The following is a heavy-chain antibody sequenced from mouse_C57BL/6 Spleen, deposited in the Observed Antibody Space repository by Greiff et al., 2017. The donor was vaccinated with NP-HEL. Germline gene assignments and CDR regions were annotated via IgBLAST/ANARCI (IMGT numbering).Heavy chain of an antibody. CDR1: GYTFTSYW. CDR3: ARLSDYDDEYYYAMDY. V-gene: IGHV1-64*01. D-gene: IGHD2-4*01. CDR2: IHPNSGST. Sequence: QVQLQQSGAELVKPGASVKLSCKASGYTFTSYWMHWVKQRPGQGLEWIGMIHPNSGSTNYNEKFKSKATLTVDKSSSTAYMQLSSLTSEDSAVYYCARLSDYDDEYYYAMDYWGQGTSVTVSS. J-gene: IGHJ4*01.